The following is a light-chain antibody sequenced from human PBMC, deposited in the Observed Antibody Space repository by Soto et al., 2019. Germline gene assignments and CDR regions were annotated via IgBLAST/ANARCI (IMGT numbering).Light chain of an antibody. CDR1: HSILYSSNNKNY. Sequence: DIVMTQSPDSLAVSLGERATINCRSSHSILYSSNNKNYLAWYQLRPGQPPKLLLYWASTRESGVPDRFSGSGSGTEFNLTISSLQAEDVEVYYCQQYYGTPPYTFGQGTRLEIK. V-gene: IGKV4-1*01. CDR3: QQYYGTPPYT. J-gene: IGKJ2*01. CDR2: WAS.